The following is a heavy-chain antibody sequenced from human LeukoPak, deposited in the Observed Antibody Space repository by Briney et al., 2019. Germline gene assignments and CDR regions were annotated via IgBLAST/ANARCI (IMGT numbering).Heavy chain of an antibody. D-gene: IGHD3-3*01. J-gene: IGHJ4*02. Sequence: PGGSLRLSCAASGFTFSTYAMSWVRQAPGKGLEWVSAISGGGGSTYYADSVKGRFTISRDNSKNTLYLQMNSLRAEDTAVYYCAKDFWSGYYSGYFDYWGQGTLVTVSS. CDR3: AKDFWSGYYSGYFDY. V-gene: IGHV3-23*01. CDR2: ISGGGGST. CDR1: GFTFSTYA.